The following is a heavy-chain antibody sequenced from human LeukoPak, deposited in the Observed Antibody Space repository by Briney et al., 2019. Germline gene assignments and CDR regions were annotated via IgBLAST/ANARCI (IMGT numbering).Heavy chain of an antibody. CDR3: ASPRLRSDC. CDR1: GGSFSGYY. CDR2: INHSGST. Sequence: PSETLSLTCAVYGGSFSGYYWSWIRQPPGKGLEWIGEINHSGSTNYNPSLKSRVTISVDTSKNQFSLKLSSVTAADTAVYYCASPRLRSDCWGQGTLVTVSS. J-gene: IGHJ4*02. V-gene: IGHV4-34*01. D-gene: IGHD4-17*01.